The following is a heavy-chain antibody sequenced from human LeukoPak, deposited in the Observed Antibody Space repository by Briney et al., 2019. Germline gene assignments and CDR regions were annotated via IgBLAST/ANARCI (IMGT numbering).Heavy chain of an antibody. Sequence: PGGSLRLSCAASGFTFSSYEMNWVRQASGKGLEWVSYISSSGSTIYYADSVKGRFTISRDNAKNSLYLQMNSLRAEDTAVYYCARATVGGGLHYYFDYWGQGTLVTVSS. D-gene: IGHD3-10*01. V-gene: IGHV3-48*03. J-gene: IGHJ4*02. CDR2: ISSSGSTI. CDR1: GFTFSSYE. CDR3: ARATVGGGLHYYFDY.